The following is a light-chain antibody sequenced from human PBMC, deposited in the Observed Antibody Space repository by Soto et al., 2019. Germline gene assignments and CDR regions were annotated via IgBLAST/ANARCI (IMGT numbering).Light chain of an antibody. Sequence: EIVLTQSPGTLSLSPGERATLSCRASQDVGSKLAWYQQKPGQAPRLLIYGASTRATGIPARFNGSGSGTDFTLTISSLEPEDFAVYYCQQRNSWPPTFTFGQGTRLEIK. J-gene: IGKJ5*01. CDR1: QDVGSK. CDR2: GAS. V-gene: IGKV3-11*01. CDR3: QQRNSWPPTFT.